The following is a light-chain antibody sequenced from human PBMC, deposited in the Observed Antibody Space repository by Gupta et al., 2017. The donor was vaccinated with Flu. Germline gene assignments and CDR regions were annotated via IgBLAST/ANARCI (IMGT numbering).Light chain of an antibody. V-gene: IGKV1-5*03. CDR3: QQYNSYSWT. Sequence: GDRVTIPCRASQSISSWLAWFLQKPGKAPQLLIYKASNLEEGVPSRFSGRGSGTEFTLTISSLQPDDFATYYCQQYNSYSWTFGQGTKVEIK. CDR2: KAS. CDR1: QSISSW. J-gene: IGKJ1*01.